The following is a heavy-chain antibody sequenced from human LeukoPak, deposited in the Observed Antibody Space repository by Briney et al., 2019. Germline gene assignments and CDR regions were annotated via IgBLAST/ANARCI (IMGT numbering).Heavy chain of an antibody. J-gene: IGHJ4*02. Sequence: GGSLRLSCAASGFTFSSYAMGWVRQAPGKGLEWVSAISGSGGSTYYADSVKGRFTISRDNSKNTLYLQMNSLRAEDTAVYYCAKDHITGTTLSRGPNYFDYWGQGTLVTVSS. CDR3: AKDHITGTTLSRGPNYFDY. V-gene: IGHV3-23*01. CDR1: GFTFSSYA. CDR2: ISGSGGST. D-gene: IGHD1-7*01.